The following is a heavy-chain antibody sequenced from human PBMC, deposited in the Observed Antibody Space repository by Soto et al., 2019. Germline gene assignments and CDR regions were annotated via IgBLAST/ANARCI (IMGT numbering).Heavy chain of an antibody. V-gene: IGHV4-39*01. D-gene: IGHD6-13*01. CDR2: IYYSGST. J-gene: IGHJ4*02. CDR1: GGSISSSNYY. Sequence: SETLSLTCTVSGGSISSSNYYWGWIRQPPGKGLEWIGSIYYSGSTYYNPSLKSRVTISVDTSKNQFSLKLTSVTAAVTVVYYCARMYSGHWYVDYWGQGTLVTVSS. CDR3: ARMYSGHWYVDY.